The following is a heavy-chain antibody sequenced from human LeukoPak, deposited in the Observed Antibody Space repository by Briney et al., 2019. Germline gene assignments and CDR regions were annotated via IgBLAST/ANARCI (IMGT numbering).Heavy chain of an antibody. D-gene: IGHD6-19*01. Sequence: GGSLRLSCAASGFTFSSYSMNWVRQAPGKGLEWVSSISSSSSYIYYADSVKGRFTISRDNAKNSLYLQMNSLRAEDTAVYYCARINSGWYYFDYWAREPWSPSPQ. CDR3: ARINSGWYYFDY. CDR2: ISSSSSYI. V-gene: IGHV3-21*01. CDR1: GFTFSSYS. J-gene: IGHJ4*02.